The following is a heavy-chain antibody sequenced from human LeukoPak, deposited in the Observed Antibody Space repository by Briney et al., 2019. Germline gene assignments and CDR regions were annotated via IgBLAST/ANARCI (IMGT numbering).Heavy chain of an antibody. CDR3: ARHQIGEGIDY. J-gene: IGHJ4*02. CDR2: MNPNSGNT. CDR1: GYTFTSYD. V-gene: IGHV1-8*03. Sequence: ASVTVSCKASGYTFTSYDINWVRQATGQGLEWMGWMNPNSGNTGYAQKFQGRVTITRNTSISTAYMELSSLRSEDTAVYYCARHQIGEGIDYWGQGTLVTVSS. D-gene: IGHD2/OR15-2a*01.